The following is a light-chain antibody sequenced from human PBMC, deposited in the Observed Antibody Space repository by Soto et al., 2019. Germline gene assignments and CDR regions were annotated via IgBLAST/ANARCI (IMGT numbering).Light chain of an antibody. V-gene: IGLV2-14*01. CDR2: DVS. J-gene: IGLJ1*01. CDR3: SSYTSSSTLNYV. Sequence: QSVLTQPASVSGSPGQSITISCTGTSSDVVGYNYVSWYQQHPGKAPKLMIYDVSNRPSGVSNRFSGSKSGNTASLTISGLQAEDEADYYCSSYTSSSTLNYVLGTGTKVTVL. CDR1: SSDVVGYNY.